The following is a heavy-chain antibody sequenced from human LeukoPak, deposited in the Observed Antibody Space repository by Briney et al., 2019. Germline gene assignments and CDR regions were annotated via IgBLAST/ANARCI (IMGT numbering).Heavy chain of an antibody. CDR3: ARDGGRREDY. D-gene: IGHD2-15*01. CDR1: GFTFSSYC. CDR2: IDPDGSHQ. Sequence: GGSLRLPCVASGFTFSSYCATWVRQPRGKGLEWVANIDPDGSHQYYVDSVKGRFTISKDNAKNSLYLQMNSLRAEDTAVYYCARDGGRREDYWGQGALVTVSS. V-gene: IGHV3-7*01. J-gene: IGHJ4*02.